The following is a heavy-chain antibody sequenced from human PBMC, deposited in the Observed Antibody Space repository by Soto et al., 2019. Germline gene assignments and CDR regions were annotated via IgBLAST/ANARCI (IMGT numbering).Heavy chain of an antibody. Sequence: ASVKVSCKASGGTFSSYAISWVRQAPGQGLEWMGGIIPILGTANYAQKFQGRVTITADKSTSTAYMELSSLRSEDTAVYYCASNAGYSGSYRWGQGTLVTVSS. J-gene: IGHJ5*02. CDR2: IIPILGTA. D-gene: IGHD1-26*01. CDR3: ASNAGYSGSYR. CDR1: GGTFSSYA. V-gene: IGHV1-69*10.